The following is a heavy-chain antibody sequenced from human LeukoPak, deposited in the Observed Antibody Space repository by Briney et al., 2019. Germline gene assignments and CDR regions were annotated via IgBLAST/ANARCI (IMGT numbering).Heavy chain of an antibody. D-gene: IGHD3-9*01. CDR3: ARLLILYYFDY. J-gene: IGHJ4*02. CDR2: INHSGST. CDR1: GGSFSGYY. Sequence: SETLSLTCAVYGGSFSGYYWSWIRQPPGKGLEWIGEINHSGSTNYNPSLKSRVTMSVDTSKDQFSLKLSSVTAADTAVYYCARLLILYYFDYWGQGTLVTVSS. V-gene: IGHV4-34*01.